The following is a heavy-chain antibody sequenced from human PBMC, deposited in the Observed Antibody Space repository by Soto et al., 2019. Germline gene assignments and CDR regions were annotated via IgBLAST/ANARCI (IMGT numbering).Heavy chain of an antibody. Sequence: SGPTLVNPTETLTLTCTVSGFSLNDARVGVSWIRQPPGRALEWLAHIFSNDEKSYSTSLYNRLAISKDTSKSQVVLTMTNMGPVDTATYFCARIQDYVWGSYPYDVWGQGSLVTVSS. CDR2: IFSNDEK. J-gene: IGHJ4*02. V-gene: IGHV2-26*01. D-gene: IGHD3-16*02. CDR1: GFSLNDARVG. CDR3: ARIQDYVWGSYPYDV.